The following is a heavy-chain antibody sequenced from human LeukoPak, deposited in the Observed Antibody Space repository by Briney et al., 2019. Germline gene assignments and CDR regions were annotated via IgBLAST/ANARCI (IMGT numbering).Heavy chain of an antibody. CDR1: GFTFSSYA. CDR3: AKPPYGSGSIYYYYMDV. V-gene: IGHV3-23*01. Sequence: GGSLRLSCAVSGFTFSSYAMSWVRQAPGKGLEWVSAISGSGGSTSYADSVKGRFTISRDNSKNTLYLQMNSLRAEDTAVYYCAKPPYGSGSIYYYYMDVWGKGTTVTVSS. CDR2: ISGSGGST. J-gene: IGHJ6*03. D-gene: IGHD3-10*01.